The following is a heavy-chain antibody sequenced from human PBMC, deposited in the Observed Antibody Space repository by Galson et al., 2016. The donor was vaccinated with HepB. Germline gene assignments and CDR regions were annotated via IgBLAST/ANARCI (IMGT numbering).Heavy chain of an antibody. CDR2: ININNGSP. CDR1: GHNLNMYA. Sequence: SVKVSCKASGHNLNMYAVHWVRQAPGHRPEWMGWININNGSPKYSRNFQGRVTIARDTSSGMVHMELSSLTSEDTAVCYCATAPGRSVVRWRGFSRKDDWDEYSPIKWFDSWGQGTPVTVSS. J-gene: IGHJ5*01. V-gene: IGHV1-3*04. D-gene: IGHD1-1*01. CDR3: ATAPGRSVVRWRGFSRKDDWDEYSPIKWFDS.